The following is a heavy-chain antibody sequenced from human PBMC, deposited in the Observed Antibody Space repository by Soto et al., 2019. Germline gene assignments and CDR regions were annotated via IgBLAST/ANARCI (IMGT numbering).Heavy chain of an antibody. J-gene: IGHJ5*02. V-gene: IGHV1-18*01. CDR3: ARVFLGYCTNGVCYTNWFDP. D-gene: IGHD2-8*01. CDR1: GYTFTSYG. Sequence: ASVKVSCKASGYTFTSYGISWVRQAPGQGLEWMGWISAYNGNTNYAQKLQGRVTMTTDTSASTAYMELRSLRSDDTAVYYCARVFLGYCTNGVCYTNWFDPWGQGTLVTVSS. CDR2: ISAYNGNT.